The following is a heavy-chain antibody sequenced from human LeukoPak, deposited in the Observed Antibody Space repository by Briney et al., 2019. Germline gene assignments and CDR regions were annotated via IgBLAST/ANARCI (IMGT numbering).Heavy chain of an antibody. D-gene: IGHD6-13*01. Sequence: SETLSLTCTVSGGSISSYYWSWIRQPPGKGLEWIGEINHSGSTNYNPSLKSRVTISVDTSKNQFSLKLSSVTAADTAVYYCARGLAAADLNWFDPWGQGTLVTVSS. V-gene: IGHV4-34*01. CDR3: ARGLAAADLNWFDP. CDR2: INHSGST. CDR1: GGSISSYY. J-gene: IGHJ5*02.